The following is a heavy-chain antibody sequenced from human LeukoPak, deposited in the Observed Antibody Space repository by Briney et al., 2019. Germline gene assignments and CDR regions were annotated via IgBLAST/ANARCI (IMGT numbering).Heavy chain of an antibody. CDR3: VRGSSSTSWYFDY. V-gene: IGHV6-1*01. CDR1: GDSVSSNSAT. D-gene: IGHD2-2*01. Sequence: PSQTLSLTCAISGDSVSSNSATWTWIRQSPLRGLEWLGRTYYRSKWYNEYAVSVKSRITIDPDTSKNQFSLQLNSVTPEDTAVYYCVRGSSSTSWYFDYWGQGTLVTVSS. CDR2: TYYRSKWYN. J-gene: IGHJ4*02.